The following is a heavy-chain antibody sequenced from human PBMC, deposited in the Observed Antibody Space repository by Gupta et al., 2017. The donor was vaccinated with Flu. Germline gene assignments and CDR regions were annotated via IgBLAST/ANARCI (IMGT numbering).Heavy chain of an antibody. CDR2: ISSSSSYI. V-gene: IGHV3-21*01. Sequence: EVQLVESGGGLVKPGGSLRLSCAASGFTFSSYSMNWVRQAPGKGLEWVSSISSSSSYIYYADSVKGRFTISRDNAKNSLYLQMNSLRAEDTAVYYCASGIAVAGSGQYYYYGMDVWGQGTTVTVSS. CDR1: GFTFSSYS. D-gene: IGHD6-19*01. CDR3: ASGIAVAGSGQYYYYGMDV. J-gene: IGHJ6*02.